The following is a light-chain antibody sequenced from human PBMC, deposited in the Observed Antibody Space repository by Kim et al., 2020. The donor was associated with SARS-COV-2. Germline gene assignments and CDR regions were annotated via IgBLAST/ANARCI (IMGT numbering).Light chain of an antibody. J-gene: IGKJ1*01. Sequence: ACIGDRVTNPCRTGRNIATWVAWYQQKPGEAPRLLIYKASNLKSGVPSRFSGSGSGTEFTLTTDSLQADDLATYYCQQYKSYPWTFGQGTKVDIK. CDR3: QQYKSYPWT. V-gene: IGKV1-5*03. CDR1: RNIATW. CDR2: KAS.